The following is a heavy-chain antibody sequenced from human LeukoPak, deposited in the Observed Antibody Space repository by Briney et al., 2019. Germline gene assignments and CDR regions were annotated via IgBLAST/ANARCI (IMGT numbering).Heavy chain of an antibody. CDR2: INHSGST. CDR3: ARGRGGSYLDY. D-gene: IGHD1-26*01. J-gene: IGHJ4*02. Sequence: SGTLSLTCAVYGGSFSGYYWSWIRQPPGKGLEWIGEINHSGSTNYNPSLKSRVTISVDTSKNQFSLKLSSVTAADTAVYYCARGRGGSYLDYWGQGTLVTVSS. V-gene: IGHV4-34*01. CDR1: GGSFSGYY.